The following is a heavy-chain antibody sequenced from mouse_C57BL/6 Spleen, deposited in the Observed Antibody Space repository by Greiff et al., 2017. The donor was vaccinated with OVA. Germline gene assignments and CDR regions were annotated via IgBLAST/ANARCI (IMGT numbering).Heavy chain of an antibody. CDR1: GYSITSGYY. V-gene: IGHV3-6*01. CDR2: ISYDGSN. Sequence: EVQLVESGPGLVKPSQSLSLTCSVTGYSITSGYYWNWIRQFPGNKLEWMGYISYDGSNNYNPSLKNRISITRDTSKNQFFLKLNSVTTEDTATYYCARDYDYDGAGFAYWGQGTLVTVSA. D-gene: IGHD2-4*01. J-gene: IGHJ3*01. CDR3: ARDYDYDGAGFAY.